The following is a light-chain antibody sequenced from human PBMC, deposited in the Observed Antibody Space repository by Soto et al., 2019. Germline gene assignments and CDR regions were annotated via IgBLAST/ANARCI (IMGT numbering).Light chain of an antibody. V-gene: IGKV3-15*01. CDR2: GAS. J-gene: IGKJ1*01. CDR3: QQFNNWPRT. CDR1: QSVSSY. Sequence: EIVMTQSPATLSLSPGEMATLSCRASQSVSSYLAWYQQKPGQAPRLIIYGASTRATGIPARFSGTWSGTECTLTITSLQSEDFSVYYCQQFNNWPRTFAQGTKVDI.